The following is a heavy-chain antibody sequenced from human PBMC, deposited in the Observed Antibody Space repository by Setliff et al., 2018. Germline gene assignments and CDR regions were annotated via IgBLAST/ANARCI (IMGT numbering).Heavy chain of an antibody. Sequence: SETLSLTCTVSGGSISSSSYYWGWIRQPPGKGLEWIGSIYYSGSIYYNPSLKSRVTLFVDTSKDQFSLKLSSVTAADTAVYYCARVDNFWSGPIDYWGQGTLVTVSS. CDR3: ARVDNFWSGPIDY. J-gene: IGHJ4*02. CDR1: GGSISSSSYY. D-gene: IGHD3-3*01. CDR2: IYYSGSI. V-gene: IGHV4-39*01.